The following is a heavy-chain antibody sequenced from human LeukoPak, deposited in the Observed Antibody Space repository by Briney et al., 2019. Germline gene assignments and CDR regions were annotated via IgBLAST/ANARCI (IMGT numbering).Heavy chain of an antibody. CDR1: GYTLTELS. D-gene: IGHD3-3*01. CDR2: INPNSGGT. J-gene: IGHJ5*02. CDR3: ARGSIAGARVVRYWFDP. Sequence: VASVKVSCKVSGYTLTELSMHWVRQAPGQGLEWMGWINPNSGGTNYAQKFQGWVTMTRDTSISTAYMELSRLRSDDTAVYYCARGSIAGARVVRYWFDPWGQGTLVTVSS. V-gene: IGHV1-2*04.